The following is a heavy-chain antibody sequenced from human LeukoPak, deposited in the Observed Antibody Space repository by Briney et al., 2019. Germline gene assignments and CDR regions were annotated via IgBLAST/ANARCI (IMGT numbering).Heavy chain of an antibody. J-gene: IGHJ3*02. V-gene: IGHV4-59*01. D-gene: IGHD4-17*01. Sequence: SETLSLTCTVSGGSISSYYWSWIRQPPGKGLEWIGYIYHSGSTNYNPSLKSRVTISVDTSKNQFSLKLSSVTAADTAVYYCASTVTTRGHDAFDIWGQGTMVTVSS. CDR1: GGSISSYY. CDR2: IYHSGST. CDR3: ASTVTTRGHDAFDI.